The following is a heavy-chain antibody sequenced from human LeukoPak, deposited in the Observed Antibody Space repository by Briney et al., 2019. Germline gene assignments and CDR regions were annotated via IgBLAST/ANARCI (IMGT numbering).Heavy chain of an antibody. V-gene: IGHV4-34*01. J-gene: IGHJ5*02. D-gene: IGHD3-3*01. CDR1: GFTFSSYA. Sequence: GSLRLSCAASGFTFSSYAMSWVRQAPGKGLEWIGEINHSGSTNYNPSLKSRVTISVDTSKNQFSLKLSSVTAADTAVYYCASAEAYYDFWSGYSDWFDPWGQGTLVTVSS. CDR3: ASAEAYYDFWSGYSDWFDP. CDR2: INHSGST.